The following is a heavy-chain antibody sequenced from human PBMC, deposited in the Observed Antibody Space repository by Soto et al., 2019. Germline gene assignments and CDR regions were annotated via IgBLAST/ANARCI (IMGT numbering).Heavy chain of an antibody. J-gene: IGHJ1*01. D-gene: IGHD1-26*01. Sequence: ASVKVSCKVSGYTLTELSMHWVRQAPGKGLEWMGGFDPEDGETIYAQKFQGRVTMTEDTSTDTAYMELSSLRSEDTAVYYCATSSPIGGSYIEYFQHWGQGTLVTVSS. CDR1: GYTLTELS. V-gene: IGHV1-24*01. CDR2: FDPEDGET. CDR3: ATSSPIGGSYIEYFQH.